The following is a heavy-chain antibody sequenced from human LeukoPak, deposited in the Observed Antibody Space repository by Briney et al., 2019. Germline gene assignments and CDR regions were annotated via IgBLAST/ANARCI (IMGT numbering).Heavy chain of an antibody. V-gene: IGHV4-59*08. D-gene: IGHD6-19*01. CDR1: GGSISSYY. J-gene: IGHJ4*02. Sequence: PSETLSLTCTVSGGSISSYYWSWIRQPPGKGLEWIGYIYYSGTTNYNPSLKSRVTISVDTSKNQFSLKLSSVTAADTAVYYCARGRAVADDYFDYWGQGTLVTVSS. CDR3: ARGRAVADDYFDY. CDR2: IYYSGTT.